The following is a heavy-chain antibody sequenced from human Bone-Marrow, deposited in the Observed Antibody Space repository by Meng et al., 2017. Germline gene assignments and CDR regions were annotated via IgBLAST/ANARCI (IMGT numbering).Heavy chain of an antibody. CDR1: GYNFPDYY. V-gene: IGHV1-2*06. CDR2: INPNSGGT. CDR3: ARGAKTIWFGELFWGIDY. D-gene: IGHD3-10*01. Sequence: ASVKVSCKPSGYNFPDYYIHWVRQAPGQGLEWMGRINPNSGGTNYAQKFQGRVTMTRDTSISTAYMELSRLRSDDTAVYYCARGAKTIWFGELFWGIDYWGQGTLVTVSS. J-gene: IGHJ4*02.